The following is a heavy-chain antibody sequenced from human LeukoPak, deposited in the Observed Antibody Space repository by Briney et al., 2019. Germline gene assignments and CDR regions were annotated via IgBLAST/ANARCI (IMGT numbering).Heavy chain of an antibody. CDR1: GDSVSSNSAA. Sequence: SQTLSLTCAISGDSVSSNSAAWNWIRQSPSRGLEWLGRTYYRSKWYNDYAVSVKSRITINPDTSKNQFSLQLNSVTPEDTAVYYCARLKGFRYSGSYDRAAFDIWGQGTMVTVSS. J-gene: IGHJ3*02. D-gene: IGHD1-26*01. CDR2: TYYRSKWYN. V-gene: IGHV6-1*01. CDR3: ARLKGFRYSGSYDRAAFDI.